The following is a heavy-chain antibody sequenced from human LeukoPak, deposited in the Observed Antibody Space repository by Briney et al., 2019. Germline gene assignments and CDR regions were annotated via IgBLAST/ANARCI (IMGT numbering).Heavy chain of an antibody. V-gene: IGHV3-49*04. Sequence: GGSLRLSCTASGFTFGDYAMNWVRQAPGKGLEWVGFIRSKAFGGTTEYAASVKGRFTISRDDSKTITYLQVCSLKTEDTAVYYCTRDPTGGDRYYFDCWGQGTLVIVSS. J-gene: IGHJ4*02. CDR2: IRSKAFGGTT. D-gene: IGHD3-16*01. CDR1: GFTFGDYA. CDR3: TRDPTGGDRYYFDC.